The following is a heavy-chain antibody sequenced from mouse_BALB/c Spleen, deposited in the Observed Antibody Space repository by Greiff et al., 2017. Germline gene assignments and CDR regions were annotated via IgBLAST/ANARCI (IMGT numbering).Heavy chain of an antibody. CDR1: GFSLTSYG. CDR3: ANNSPITTVVVDWYFDV. Sequence: VKLMESGPSLVQPSQSLSITCTVSGFSLTSYGVHWVRQSPGKGLEWLGVIWRGGSTDYNAAFMSRLSITKDNSKSQVFFKMNSLQADDTAIYYCANNSPITTVVVDWYFDVWGAGTTVTVSS. CDR2: IWRGGST. J-gene: IGHJ1*01. V-gene: IGHV2-5-1*01. D-gene: IGHD1-1*01.